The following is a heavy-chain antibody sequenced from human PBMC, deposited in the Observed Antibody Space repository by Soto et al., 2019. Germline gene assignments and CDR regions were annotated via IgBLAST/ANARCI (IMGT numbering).Heavy chain of an antibody. V-gene: IGHV1-69*13. CDR2: IIPIFGTA. Sequence: SVKVSCKAAGGTFSSYAISGVRQAPGQGLEWMGGIIPIFGTANYAQRFQGRVTITADEATSTAYMELSSLRSEDTAVYYCARVEVATIIGYYQYYGMDVWGHGTKVNV. D-gene: IGHD5-12*01. CDR1: GGTFSSYA. J-gene: IGHJ6*01. CDR3: ARVEVATIIGYYQYYGMDV.